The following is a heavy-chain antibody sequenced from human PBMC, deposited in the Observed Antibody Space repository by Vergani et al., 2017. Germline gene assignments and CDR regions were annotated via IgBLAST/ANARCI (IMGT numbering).Heavy chain of an antibody. J-gene: IGHJ4*02. CDR2: IKQHGSEK. Sequence: EVQLVESGGGLVQPGGSLRLSCAASGFTFSNYWMTWVRQAPGKGLEWVANIKQHGSEKYYVDSVKGRFTISRDNAKNSLYLQMNSLRAEDTVVYYCARGRKDYYGSGSYFDYWGQGTLVTVSS. D-gene: IGHD3-10*01. V-gene: IGHV3-7*03. CDR1: GFTFSNYW. CDR3: ARGRKDYYGSGSYFDY.